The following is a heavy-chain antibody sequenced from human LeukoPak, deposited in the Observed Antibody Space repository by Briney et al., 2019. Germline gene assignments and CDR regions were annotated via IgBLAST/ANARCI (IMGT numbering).Heavy chain of an antibody. D-gene: IGHD1-26*01. Sequence: GGSLRLSCIASGFTLSSYGMSWVRQAPGKGLEWVSGISGSGGSTYNADSVKGRFTISRDNSKNTLYLQMISLRAEDTAVYYCAKDQHSGSPRSADYWGQGTLVTVSS. CDR1: GFTLSSYG. CDR3: AKDQHSGSPRSADY. CDR2: ISGSGGST. V-gene: IGHV3-23*01. J-gene: IGHJ4*02.